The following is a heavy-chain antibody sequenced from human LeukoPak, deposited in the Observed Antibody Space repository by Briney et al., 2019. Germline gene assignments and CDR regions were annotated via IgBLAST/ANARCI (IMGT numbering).Heavy chain of an antibody. J-gene: IGHJ6*03. CDR2: IYCSGST. V-gene: IGHV4-59*01. CDR1: GGSISSYY. D-gene: IGHD6-13*01. CDR3: ARSYSSSWYITQYYYYMDV. Sequence: PSETLSLTCTVSGGSISSYYWSWIRQPPGKGLEWIGYIYCSGSTNYNPSLKSRVTISVDTSKNQFSLKLSSVTAADTAVYYCARSYSSSWYITQYYYYMDVWGKGTTVTVSS.